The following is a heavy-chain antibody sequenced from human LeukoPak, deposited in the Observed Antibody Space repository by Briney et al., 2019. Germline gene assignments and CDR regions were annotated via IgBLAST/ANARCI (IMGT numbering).Heavy chain of an antibody. Sequence: PSETLSLTCTVSGGSISSSSYYRGWTRQPPGKGLEWIGSIYYSGSTYYNPSLKSRVTISVDTSKNQFSLKLSSVTAADTAVYYCAREWGYKRSPVAGRGGDYWGQGTLVTVSS. CDR2: IYYSGST. V-gene: IGHV4-39*02. CDR3: AREWGYKRSPVAGRGGDY. D-gene: IGHD6-19*01. J-gene: IGHJ4*02. CDR1: GGSISSSSYY.